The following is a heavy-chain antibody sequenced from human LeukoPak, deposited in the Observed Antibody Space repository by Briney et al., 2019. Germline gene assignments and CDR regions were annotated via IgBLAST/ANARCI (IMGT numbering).Heavy chain of an antibody. D-gene: IGHD3-10*01. Sequence: GGSLRLSCAASGFTFSSYEMNWVRQAPGKGLEWVSYISSRGSTVYYAASVKGRFTFSRDNAKNSLYLQMNSLRAEDTAVYYCARGTQRNSGSGSCWFDPWGQGTLVTVSS. CDR1: GFTFSSYE. CDR2: ISSRGSTV. CDR3: ARGTQRNSGSGSCWFDP. V-gene: IGHV3-48*03. J-gene: IGHJ5*02.